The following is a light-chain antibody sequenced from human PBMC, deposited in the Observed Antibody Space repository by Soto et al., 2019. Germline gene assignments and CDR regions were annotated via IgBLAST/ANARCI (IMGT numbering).Light chain of an antibody. CDR2: WAS. CDR1: QSVLYSSNNKNY. V-gene: IGKV4-1*01. J-gene: IGKJ1*01. CDR3: QQYYSTPQT. Sequence: DIVMTQSPDSLAVSLGERATINCKSSQSVLYSSNNKNYLAWYQQKPGQPPKLLIYWASTRESVVPDRFSGSGSGTDFTLTIISLQAEDGAVYYCQQYYSTPQTFGQGTKVEIK.